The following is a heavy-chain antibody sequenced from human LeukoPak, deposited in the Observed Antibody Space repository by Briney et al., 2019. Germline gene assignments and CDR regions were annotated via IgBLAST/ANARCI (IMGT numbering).Heavy chain of an antibody. Sequence: PGGSLRLSCAASGFTFSSYAMNWVRQAPGKGLEWVSYISSSGDMIYYADSVKGRFTISRDSAKKSVYLQMKSLRDEDTAVYYCATSPRSTGRVFNYWGQGTLVTVSS. CDR1: GFTFSSYA. CDR3: ATSPRSTGRVFNY. V-gene: IGHV3-48*02. D-gene: IGHD1-1*01. CDR2: ISSSGDMI. J-gene: IGHJ4*02.